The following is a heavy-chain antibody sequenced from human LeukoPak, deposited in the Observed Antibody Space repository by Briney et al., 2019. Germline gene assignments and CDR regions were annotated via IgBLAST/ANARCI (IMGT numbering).Heavy chain of an antibody. Sequence: GGPLTLSCAASGFTYRDYHMSWIRQAPGEGVVGVSYSTSSGSTTYYAESLKGRFTSTRDNSKNSLYLQKNSLRAEETAVYYCAGVVVVPAAIPSYWGQGTLVTVSS. V-gene: IGHV3-11*04. CDR3: AGVVVVPAAIPSY. D-gene: IGHD2-2*02. CDR2: STSSGSTT. CDR1: GFTYRDYH. J-gene: IGHJ4*02.